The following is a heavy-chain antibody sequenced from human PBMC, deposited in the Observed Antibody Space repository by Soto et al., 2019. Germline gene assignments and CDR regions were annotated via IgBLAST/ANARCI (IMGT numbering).Heavy chain of an antibody. Sequence: PGGSLRLSCAASGFTFSNYAMSWVRQAPGKGLEWVSAIGGSGDWTYYADSVKGRFIISRDNSKNTLYLQMNSLRAEDTAVYYCARPLYDFWSGSMDVWGQGTTVTVSS. CDR3: ARPLYDFWSGSMDV. D-gene: IGHD3-3*01. CDR1: GFTFSNYA. CDR2: IGGSGDWT. J-gene: IGHJ6*02. V-gene: IGHV3-23*01.